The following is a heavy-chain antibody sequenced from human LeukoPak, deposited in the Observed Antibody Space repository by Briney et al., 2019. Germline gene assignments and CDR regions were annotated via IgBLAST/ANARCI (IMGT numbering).Heavy chain of an antibody. CDR2: IYYSGST. V-gene: IGHV4-59*01. Sequence: SETLSLTCTVSGGSISSYYWSWIRQPPGKGLEWIGYIYYSGSTNYNPSLKSRVTISVDRSKNQFSLKLSSVTAADTAVYYCARGMHYDSSGYLCWGQGTLVTVSS. CDR1: GGSISSYY. J-gene: IGHJ4*02. D-gene: IGHD3-22*01. CDR3: ARGMHYDSSGYLC.